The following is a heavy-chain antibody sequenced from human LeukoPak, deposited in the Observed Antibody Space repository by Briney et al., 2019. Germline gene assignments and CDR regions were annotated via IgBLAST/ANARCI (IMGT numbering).Heavy chain of an antibody. CDR3: ARRGAARRYDGLDV. V-gene: IGHV4-59*08. J-gene: IGHJ6*02. CDR2: IYYSGST. CDR1: GGSISSYY. Sequence: PSETLSLTCTVSGGSISSYYWSWIRQPPGKGLECIGSIYYSGSTDYNPSLKSRVTISVDTSKNQFSLNLSSVTAADTAVYYCARRGAARRYDGLDVWGQGTTVTVSS. D-gene: IGHD6-6*01.